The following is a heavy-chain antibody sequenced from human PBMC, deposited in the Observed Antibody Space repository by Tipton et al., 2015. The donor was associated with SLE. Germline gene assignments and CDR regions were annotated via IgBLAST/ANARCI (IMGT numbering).Heavy chain of an antibody. J-gene: IGHJ5*02. V-gene: IGHV1-18*01. Sequence: QVQLVQSGAEVKKPGASVKVSCKASGYTFTSYGISWVRQAPGQGLEWMGWISAYNGNTNYAQKLQGRVTMTTDTSTSTAYMELRSLRSDDTAVYYCARDLRYCTGGVCYTDDNWVDPWVQGTLVTVSS. CDR2: ISAYNGNT. D-gene: IGHD2-8*02. CDR1: GYTFTSYG. CDR3: ARDLRYCTGGVCYTDDNWVDP.